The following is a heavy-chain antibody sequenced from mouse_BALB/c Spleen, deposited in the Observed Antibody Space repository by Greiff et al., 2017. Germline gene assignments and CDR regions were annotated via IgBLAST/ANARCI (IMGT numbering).Heavy chain of an antibody. CDR2: IWAGGST. CDR3: ARDLRLRAMDY. J-gene: IGHJ4*01. D-gene: IGHD1-2*01. V-gene: IGHV2-9*02. Sequence: VKVVESGPGLVAPSQSLSITCTVSGFSLTSYGVHWVRQPPGKGLEWLGVIWAGGSTNYNSALMSRLSISKDNSKSQVFLKMNSLQTDDTAMYYCARDLRLRAMDYWGQGTSVTVSS. CDR1: GFSLTSYG.